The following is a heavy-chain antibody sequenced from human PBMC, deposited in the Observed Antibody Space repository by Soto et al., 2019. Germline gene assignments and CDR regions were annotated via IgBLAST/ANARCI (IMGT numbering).Heavy chain of an antibody. CDR2: IVPILHKT. Sequence: QVQLVQSGAEVKKPGSSVKVPCKVSGGTFSSYTITWVRQAPGQGLEWMGRIVPILHKTNYAPEFQGRLTITADKSSTTAFMELSGLRFEDSAIYYCARAVSIQVPAPLGSWGQGTLVTVSS. CDR1: GGTFSSYT. CDR3: ARAVSIQVPAPLGS. D-gene: IGHD2-2*01. J-gene: IGHJ5*02. V-gene: IGHV1-69*08.